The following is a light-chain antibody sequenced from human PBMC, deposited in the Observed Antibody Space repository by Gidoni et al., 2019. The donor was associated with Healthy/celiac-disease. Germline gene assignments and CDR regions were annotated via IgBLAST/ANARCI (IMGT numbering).Light chain of an antibody. J-gene: IGKJ4*02. CDR1: QDISNY. CDR3: QQYDNCPLT. Sequence: DIQMTHSPSSLSASVGERVTITCHASQDISNYLNWYQQKPGKAPKLLIYDASNLETGVPSRFSGSGSGTDFTFTISSLQSEDIATYYCQQYDNCPLTFGGGTKVEIK. V-gene: IGKV1-33*01. CDR2: DAS.